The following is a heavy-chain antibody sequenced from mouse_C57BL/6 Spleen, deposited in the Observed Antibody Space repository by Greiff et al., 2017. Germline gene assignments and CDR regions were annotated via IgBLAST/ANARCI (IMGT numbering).Heavy chain of an antibody. V-gene: IGHV1-76*01. CDR1: GYTFTDYY. CDR2: IYPGSGNT. Sequence: VQLQQSGAELVRPGASVKLSCKASGYTFTDYYINWVKQRPGQGLEWIARIYPGSGNTYYNEKFKGKATLTAEKSSSTAYMQLSSLTSEDSAVYFCARLGAGTPVDYWGQGTTLTVSS. CDR3: ARLGAGTPVDY. D-gene: IGHD4-1*01. J-gene: IGHJ2*01.